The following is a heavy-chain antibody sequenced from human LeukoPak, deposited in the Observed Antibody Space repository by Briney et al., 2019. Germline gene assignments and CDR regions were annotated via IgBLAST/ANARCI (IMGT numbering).Heavy chain of an antibody. Sequence: SGGSLRLSCAASGFTFSSYSMNWVRQAPGEGLEWFSYISSSSSTIYYADSVTGRFTISRDNVKNSLYLQMNSLRAEDTAVYYCARVRSIAARPPDYWGQGTLVTVSS. CDR3: ARVRSIAARPPDY. CDR2: ISSSSSTI. D-gene: IGHD6-6*01. CDR1: GFTFSSYS. V-gene: IGHV3-48*01. J-gene: IGHJ4*02.